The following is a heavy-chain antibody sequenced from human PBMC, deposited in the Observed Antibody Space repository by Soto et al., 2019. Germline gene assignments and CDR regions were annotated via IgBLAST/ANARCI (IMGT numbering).Heavy chain of an antibody. J-gene: IGHJ4*02. CDR1: GYSFTSYW. V-gene: IGHV5-51*01. Sequence: PGESLKISCKGSGYSFTSYWIGWVRQMPGKGLEWMGIIYPGDSDTRYSPSFQGQVTISADKSISTAYLQWSSLKASDTAMYYCARHEIAYYGSGSYYGYWGQGTLVTVSS. CDR3: ARHEIAYYGSGSYYGY. CDR2: IYPGDSDT. D-gene: IGHD3-10*01.